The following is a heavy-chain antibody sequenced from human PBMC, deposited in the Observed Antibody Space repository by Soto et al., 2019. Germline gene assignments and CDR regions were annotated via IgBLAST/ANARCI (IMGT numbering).Heavy chain of an antibody. J-gene: IGHJ6*02. CDR1: GFTFSSYS. V-gene: IGHV3-21*01. Sequence: GGSLRLSCAASGFTFSSYSMNWVRQAPGKGLEWVSSISSSSSYIYYADSVKGRFTISRDNAKNSLYLQMNSLGAEDTDVYYCARDCWYIAEPGIVVVPAVYYGMDVWGQGTTVTVSS. D-gene: IGHD2-2*01. CDR3: ARDCWYIAEPGIVVVPAVYYGMDV. CDR2: ISSSSSYI.